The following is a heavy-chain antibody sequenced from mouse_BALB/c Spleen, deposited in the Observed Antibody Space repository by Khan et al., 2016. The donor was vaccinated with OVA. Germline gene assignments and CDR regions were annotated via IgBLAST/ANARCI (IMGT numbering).Heavy chain of an antibody. CDR1: GYTFTSHT. V-gene: IGHV1-4*01. CDR3: ARRTTEYALDY. CDR2: INPRSDYT. D-gene: IGHD2-14*01. J-gene: IGHJ4*01. Sequence: QVQLQQSGAELARPGASVKMSCKASGYTFTSHTMHWVKQRPGQGLEWIGYINPRSDYTQYNQKFNDKATLTADISSSTAYMQLSSLTSEDSAVYYCARRTTEYALDYWGQGTSVIVSS.